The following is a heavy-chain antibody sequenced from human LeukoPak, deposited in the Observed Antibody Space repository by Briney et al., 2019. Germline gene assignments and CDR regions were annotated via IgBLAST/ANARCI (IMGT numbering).Heavy chain of an antibody. D-gene: IGHD6-13*01. Sequence: ASVKVSCKASGYTFTSYGITWVRQAPGQGLEWMGWISAYNGDTNYAQKFQGRVTMTRDTSISTAYMELSRLRSDDTAVYYCARELAAAGDYWGQGTLVTASS. CDR2: ISAYNGDT. J-gene: IGHJ4*02. CDR3: ARELAAAGDY. V-gene: IGHV1-18*01. CDR1: GYTFTSYG.